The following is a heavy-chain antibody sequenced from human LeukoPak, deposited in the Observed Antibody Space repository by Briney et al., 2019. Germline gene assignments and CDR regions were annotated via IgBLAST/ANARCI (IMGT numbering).Heavy chain of an antibody. Sequence: PGGSLRLSCAASGFTFSSYNMNWVRQAPGKGLEWVSSISSSSSYIYNADSVKGRFTISRDNAKNSLYLQMNSLRAEDTAVYYCARDDKSYDSSGYVYYYYGMDVWGQGTTVTVSS. CDR3: ARDDKSYDSSGYVYYYYGMDV. V-gene: IGHV3-21*01. CDR2: ISSSSSYI. D-gene: IGHD3-22*01. CDR1: GFTFSSYN. J-gene: IGHJ6*02.